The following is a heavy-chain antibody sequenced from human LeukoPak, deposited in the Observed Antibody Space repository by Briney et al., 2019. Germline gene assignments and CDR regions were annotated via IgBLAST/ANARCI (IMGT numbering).Heavy chain of an antibody. CDR2: IYYSGST. V-gene: IGHV4-38-2*02. CDR1: DYSITSGNY. Sequence: SETLSLTFTVSDYSITSGNYWGWIRQPPGKGLEWIGSIYYSGSTYYNPSLKSRVTISVDTSKNQFSLKLSSVTAADTAVYYCARGSYSSGEAYWGQGTLVTVSS. D-gene: IGHD6-19*01. CDR3: ARGSYSSGEAY. J-gene: IGHJ4*02.